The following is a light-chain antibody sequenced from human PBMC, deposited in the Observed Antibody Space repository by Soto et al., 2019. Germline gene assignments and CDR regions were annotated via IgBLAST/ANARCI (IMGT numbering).Light chain of an antibody. CDR2: RDN. CDR1: SSNIGNNH. CDR3: AAWDGSLSGVV. J-gene: IGLJ2*01. V-gene: IGLV1-47*01. Sequence: QSVLTQPPTASETPGQRVTISCSGSSSNIGNNHVYWYQQLPGTAPKLLIYRDNQRPSGVPDRFSGSRSGTSASLAISGLRFEDEADYHCAAWDGSLSGVVFGGGTKVTVL.